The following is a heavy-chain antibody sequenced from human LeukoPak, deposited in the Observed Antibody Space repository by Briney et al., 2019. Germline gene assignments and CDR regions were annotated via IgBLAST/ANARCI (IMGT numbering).Heavy chain of an antibody. D-gene: IGHD3-16*02. Sequence: GGSLRLSCEASGFTFSSYGMHWVRQAPGKGLEWVAVISYDGSNKYYADSVKGRFTISRDNSKNTLYLQMNSLRAEDTAVYYCARDARGEDDYVWGSYRSGPWFDPWGQGTLVTVSS. V-gene: IGHV3-30*03. CDR2: ISYDGSNK. CDR3: ARDARGEDDYVWGSYRSGPWFDP. J-gene: IGHJ5*02. CDR1: GFTFSSYG.